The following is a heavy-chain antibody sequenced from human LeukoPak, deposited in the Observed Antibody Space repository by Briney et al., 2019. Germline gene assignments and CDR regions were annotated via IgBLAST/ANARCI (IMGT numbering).Heavy chain of an antibody. D-gene: IGHD1-26*01. Sequence: SETLSLTCTVSGCSISSSSYYWGWIRQPPGKGLEWIGSIYYSGSTYYNPSLKSRVTISVDTSKNQFSLKLSSVTAADTAVYYCARQAGGSYLLPFDYWGQGTLVTVSS. J-gene: IGHJ4*02. CDR2: IYYSGST. CDR3: ARQAGGSYLLPFDY. V-gene: IGHV4-39*01. CDR1: GCSISSSSYY.